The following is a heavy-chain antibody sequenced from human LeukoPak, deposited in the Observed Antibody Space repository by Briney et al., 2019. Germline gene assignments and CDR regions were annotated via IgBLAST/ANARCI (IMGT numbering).Heavy chain of an antibody. CDR2: IRYDGSNK. Sequence: GGSLRLSCAASGFTFSSYGMHWVRQAPGKGLEWVAFIRYDGSNKYYADSVKGRFTISRDNSKNTLYLQMNSLRAEDTAVYYCAKDPYPAVAALDWGQGTLVTVSS. J-gene: IGHJ4*02. D-gene: IGHD2-15*01. CDR1: GFTFSSYG. CDR3: AKDPYPAVAALD. V-gene: IGHV3-30*02.